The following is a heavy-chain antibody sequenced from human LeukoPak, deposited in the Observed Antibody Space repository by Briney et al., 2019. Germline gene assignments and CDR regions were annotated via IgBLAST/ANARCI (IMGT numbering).Heavy chain of an antibody. CDR2: ISLSSTAI. CDR1: GFIFSTYN. CDR3: ARRAGAYSHPYDY. D-gene: IGHD4/OR15-4a*01. V-gene: IGHV3-48*01. J-gene: IGHJ4*02. Sequence: GGSLRLFCATSGFIFSTYNMNWVRQAPGKGLEWVSYISLSSTAIYYADSVKGRFTVSRDNAKNSLYLQMNSLRAEDTAVYYCARRAGAYSHPYDYWGQGTLVTVSS.